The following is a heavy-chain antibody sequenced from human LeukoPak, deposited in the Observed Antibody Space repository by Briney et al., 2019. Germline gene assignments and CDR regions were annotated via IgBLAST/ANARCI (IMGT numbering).Heavy chain of an antibody. J-gene: IGHJ4*02. V-gene: IGHV3-23*01. CDR2: ISGSGGST. Sequence: GGSLRLSCAASGFTFSSYAMSWVRQAPGKGLEWVSAISGSGGSTYYADSVKGRFAISRDNSKNTLYLQMNSLRADDTALYYCAKGQAYCSGGNCYSSFDFWGQGTLVTVSS. CDR3: AKGQAYCSGGNCYSSFDF. CDR1: GFTFSSYA. D-gene: IGHD2-15*01.